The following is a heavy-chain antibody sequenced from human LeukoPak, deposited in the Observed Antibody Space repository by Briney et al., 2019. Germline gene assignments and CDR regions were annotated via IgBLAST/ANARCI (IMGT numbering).Heavy chain of an antibody. CDR3: ARVGMVYAITCFDR. CDR1: GGSFSGYY. Sequence: SSETLSLTCAVYGGSFSGYYWSGVPQPPGKGLECFGEINHSGSTNYNPSLKSRVTISVDTSKNQFSLKLNSVTAADTAVYYCARVGMVYAITCFDRRGQGTPVTASS. V-gene: IGHV4-34*01. CDR2: INHSGST. J-gene: IGHJ5*02. D-gene: IGHD2-8*01.